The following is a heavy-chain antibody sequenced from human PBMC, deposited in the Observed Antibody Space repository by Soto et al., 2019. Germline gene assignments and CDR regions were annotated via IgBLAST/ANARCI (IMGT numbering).Heavy chain of an antibody. CDR1: GGTFSSYA. Sequence: QVQLVQSGAEVKKPGSSVKVSCKASGGTFSSYAISWVRQAPGQGLEWMGGIIPIFGTANYAQKFQGRVTITADESTSKAYMELSSLRSEDTAVYYCARLAANPYYYYYGMDVWGQGTTVTVSS. CDR2: IIPIFGTA. CDR3: ARLAANPYYYYYGMDV. J-gene: IGHJ6*02. V-gene: IGHV1-69*01. D-gene: IGHD2-15*01.